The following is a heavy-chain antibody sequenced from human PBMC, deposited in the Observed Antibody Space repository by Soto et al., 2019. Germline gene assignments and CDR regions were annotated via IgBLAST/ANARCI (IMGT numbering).Heavy chain of an antibody. Sequence: SVKVSCKASGGTFSSYAISWVRQAPGQGLEWMGGIIPIFGTANYAQKFQGRVTITADKSKNTVYLQMSSLRTEDTAVYYCARPGSGYDVLTGRYFYYYHPMDVWGQGTTVTVSS. CDR3: ARPGSGYDVLTGRYFYYYHPMDV. CDR1: GGTFSSYA. D-gene: IGHD3-9*01. V-gene: IGHV1-69*06. J-gene: IGHJ6*02. CDR2: IIPIFGTA.